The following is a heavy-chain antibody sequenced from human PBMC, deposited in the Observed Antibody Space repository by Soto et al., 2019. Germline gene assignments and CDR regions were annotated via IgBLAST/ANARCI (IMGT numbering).Heavy chain of an antibody. J-gene: IGHJ4*02. CDR2: ISYDGSNK. D-gene: IGHD1-26*01. Sequence: QVQLVESGGGVVQPGRSLRLSCAASGFTFSSYGMHWVRQAPGKGLEWVAVISYDGSNKYYADSVKGRFTISRDNSENTLYLQMNSLRAEDTAVYYCAKDRRGSYSDYWGQGTLVTVSS. V-gene: IGHV3-30*18. CDR1: GFTFSSYG. CDR3: AKDRRGSYSDY.